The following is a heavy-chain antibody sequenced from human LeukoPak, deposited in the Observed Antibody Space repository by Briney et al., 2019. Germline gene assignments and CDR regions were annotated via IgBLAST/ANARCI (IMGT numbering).Heavy chain of an antibody. V-gene: IGHV3-66*01. CDR2: IYSGGFT. CDR3: ANSPGGAFDY. D-gene: IGHD2-15*01. CDR1: GFTISNNY. J-gene: IGHJ4*02. Sequence: GGSLRLSCAASGFTISNNYIRWLRQAPGKGLEWVSHIYSGGFTQFAGSVRGRFTMSRDSSKNTLYLHMNSLRAEDTAVYYCANSPGGAFDYWGQGTLVTVSS.